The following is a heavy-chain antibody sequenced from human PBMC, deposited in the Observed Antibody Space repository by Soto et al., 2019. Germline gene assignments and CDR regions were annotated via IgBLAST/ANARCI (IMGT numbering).Heavy chain of an antibody. D-gene: IGHD5-18*01. CDR1: GGSLSSSTYY. V-gene: IGHV4-39*01. J-gene: IGHJ4*01. CDR3: ARLLRDTGMGAEQVDY. CDR2: IYYSGST. Sequence: PSKTLSLSSPVSGGSLSSSTYYSAWIRQPPGKGLEWIGSIYYSGSTYYNLSLKSRVTISVDPSKNQFSLKLRSVTAPDTAVYYYARLLRDTGMGAEQVDYWG.